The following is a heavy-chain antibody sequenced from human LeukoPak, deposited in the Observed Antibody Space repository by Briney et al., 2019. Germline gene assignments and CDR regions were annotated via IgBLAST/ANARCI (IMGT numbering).Heavy chain of an antibody. J-gene: IGHJ3*01. CDR1: GFTFSSHG. Sequence: PGGSLRLSCAASGFTFSSHGMSWVRQAPGKGLEWVAAIGGGGSDTKYTDSVQGRFTLSRDISRNTLVLQMDSLRAEDTAVYFCTKDVFHWAFDVRGPGTLVTVSS. CDR3: TKDVFHWAFDV. V-gene: IGHV3-23*01. D-gene: IGHD3-9*01. CDR2: IGGGGSDT.